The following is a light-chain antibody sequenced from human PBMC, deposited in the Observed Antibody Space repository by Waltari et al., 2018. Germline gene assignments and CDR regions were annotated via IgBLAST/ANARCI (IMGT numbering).Light chain of an antibody. J-gene: IGLJ3*02. Sequence: QLVLTQSPSAPASLGASVKLTCTLSSGHSSNVIAWHQQQPEKGPRYLMKINSDGSHSKGDEIPDRFSGSSSGAQRYLTISSLQSEDEADYYCQTGGHGTWVFGGGTKLTVL. CDR2: INSDGSH. V-gene: IGLV4-69*01. CDR3: QTGGHGTWV. CDR1: SGHSSNV.